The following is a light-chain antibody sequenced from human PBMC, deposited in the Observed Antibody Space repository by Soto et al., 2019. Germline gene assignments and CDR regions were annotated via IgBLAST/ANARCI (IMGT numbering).Light chain of an antibody. CDR3: SSYAGSNNLV. J-gene: IGLJ2*01. CDR2: EVN. Sequence: QSALTQPPSASGSPGQSVTISCTGTSSDVGGYNFVSWYQQHPGKAPKVMIYEVNKRPSGVPDRFSASKSGNTASLTVSRLQAEDEANYYCSSYAGSNNLVFGGGTQLTVL. CDR1: SSDVGGYNF. V-gene: IGLV2-8*01.